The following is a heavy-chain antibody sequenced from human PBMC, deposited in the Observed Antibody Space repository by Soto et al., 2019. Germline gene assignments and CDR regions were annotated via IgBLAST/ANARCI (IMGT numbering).Heavy chain of an antibody. CDR2: ISETSRAT. J-gene: IGHJ3*01. CDR1: GFTSGTYA. V-gene: IGHV3-23*01. Sequence: DVQLLESGGRLVQPGGSLTVSCAASGFTSGTYAITWVRQAPGKGLEWVSAISETSRATYYADSVRGRFIISRDISKNTVYLQMNSLRAEDTAIYYCAKDSVTVTPQYSSLSAVWGQGTMVTVSS. D-gene: IGHD6-6*01. CDR3: AKDSVTVTPQYSSLSAV.